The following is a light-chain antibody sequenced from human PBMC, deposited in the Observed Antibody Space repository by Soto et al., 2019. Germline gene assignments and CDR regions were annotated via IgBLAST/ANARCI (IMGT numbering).Light chain of an antibody. Sequence: AIRMTQSPSSISAFTGDRVTITCRTSRPISTYLAWYQQKPGKTPTLLMYAASTLQSGVPSRFKRQWSGTDFTLTISCLQSEDFATYYCQQYYTYPLAFGQGTNIEIK. CDR2: AAS. CDR1: RPISTY. V-gene: IGKV1-8*01. J-gene: IGKJ1*01. CDR3: QQYYTYPLA.